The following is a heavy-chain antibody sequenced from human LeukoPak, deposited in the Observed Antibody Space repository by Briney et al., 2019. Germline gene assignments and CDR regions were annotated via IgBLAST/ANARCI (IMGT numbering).Heavy chain of an antibody. J-gene: IGHJ6*02. V-gene: IGHV4-4*07. CDR2: IYTSGST. CDR3: AREEYSRGPFGMDV. D-gene: IGHD6-19*01. Sequence: SETLSLTCTVSGGSISSYYRSWIRQPAGKGLEWIGRIYTSGSTNFNPSLKSRVTMSVDTSKNQFSLKLSSVTAADTAVYYCAREEYSRGPFGMDVWGQGTTVTVSS. CDR1: GGSISSYY.